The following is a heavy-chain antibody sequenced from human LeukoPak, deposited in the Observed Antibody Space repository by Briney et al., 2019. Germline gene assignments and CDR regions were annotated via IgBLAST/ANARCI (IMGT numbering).Heavy chain of an antibody. D-gene: IGHD6-19*01. CDR2: IYSGGST. Sequence: GGSLRLSCAASGFTVSSNYMSWVRQAPGKGLEWVSVIYSGGSTYYADSVKGRFTISRDNSKNTLYLQMNSLRAEDTAVYYCARDRGSGWSPFDYWGQGTLVTVSS. J-gene: IGHJ4*02. V-gene: IGHV3-53*01. CDR1: GFTVSSNY. CDR3: ARDRGSGWSPFDY.